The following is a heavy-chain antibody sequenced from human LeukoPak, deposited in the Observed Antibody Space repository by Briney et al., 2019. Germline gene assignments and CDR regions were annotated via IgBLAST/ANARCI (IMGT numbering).Heavy chain of an antibody. V-gene: IGHV1-18*01. CDR3: ARDYYDSSPSRKNTVGY. J-gene: IGHJ4*02. CDR2: ISAYNGNT. CDR1: GYTFTRYG. D-gene: IGHD3-22*01. Sequence: ASVKVSCKASGYTFTRYGISWVRQAAGQGLEWMGWISAYNGNTNYAQKLQGRVTMTTDTSTSTAYMELRSLRSDDTAVYYCARDYYDSSPSRKNTVGYWGQGTLVTVSS.